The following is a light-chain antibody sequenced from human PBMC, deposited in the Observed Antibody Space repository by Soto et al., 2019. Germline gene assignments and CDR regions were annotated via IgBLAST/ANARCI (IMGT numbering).Light chain of an antibody. V-gene: IGLV2-8*01. CDR1: SSDVGGYDY. Sequence: QSVLTQPPSASGSPGQSVTISCTGTSSDVGGYDYVSWYQQNPGEAPKLIIYEVSHRPSGVPDRFSGSKSDNTASLTVSGLQAEDEADYYCCSYAGSYSLVFGGGTNVTVL. CDR3: CSYAGSYSLV. J-gene: IGLJ2*01. CDR2: EVS.